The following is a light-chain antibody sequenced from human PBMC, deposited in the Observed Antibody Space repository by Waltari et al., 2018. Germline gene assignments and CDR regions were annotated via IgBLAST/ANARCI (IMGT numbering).Light chain of an antibody. Sequence: QSALTQPASVSGSPGQSITISCTGTSSDVGGYDYVSWYQQLPGKAPKTLISDVSQRPSGVSSRFSGSKSGNTASLTISGLQPEDEAHYYCSSYTASDTLVVFGGGTKLTVL. CDR3: SSYTASDTLVV. CDR2: DVS. J-gene: IGLJ2*01. CDR1: SSDVGGYDY. V-gene: IGLV2-14*03.